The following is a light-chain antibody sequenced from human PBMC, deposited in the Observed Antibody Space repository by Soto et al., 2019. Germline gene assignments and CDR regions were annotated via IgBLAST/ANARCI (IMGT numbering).Light chain of an antibody. Sequence: DIQMTQSPSSLSASVGDRVTITCRASQNSSNFLNWYHQKPGKAPKLLIYDASSLQSGVPSRFSGSGSGTDFTLTISSLQPEDFATYYCQQSYIPPRTFGQGTKVDIK. CDR2: DAS. J-gene: IGKJ1*01. CDR1: QNSSNF. V-gene: IGKV1-39*01. CDR3: QQSYIPPRT.